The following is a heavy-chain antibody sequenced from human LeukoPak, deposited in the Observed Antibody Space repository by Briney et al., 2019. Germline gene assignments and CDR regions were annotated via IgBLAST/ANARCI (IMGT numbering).Heavy chain of an antibody. J-gene: IGHJ4*02. V-gene: IGHV3-23*01. D-gene: IGHD2-15*01. CDR1: GFTFSSYA. Sequence: GGSLRLSCAASGFTFSSYAMSWVRQAPGKGLEWVSAISGSGGSTYYADSVKGRFTISRDNSKNTLYLQTNSLRAEDTAVYYCAKDIGTIGSSPHKGRGYWGQGTLVTVSS. CDR2: ISGSGGST. CDR3: AKDIGTIGSSPHKGRGY.